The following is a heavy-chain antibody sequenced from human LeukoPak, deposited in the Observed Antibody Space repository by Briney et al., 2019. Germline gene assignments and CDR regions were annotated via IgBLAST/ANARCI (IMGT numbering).Heavy chain of an antibody. CDR2: INPNSGGT. CDR3: ARGVTIFGVVSRGDAFDI. CDR1: GYTFTGYY. V-gene: IGHV1-2*02. J-gene: IGHJ3*02. D-gene: IGHD3-3*01. Sequence: GASVKISCKASGYTFTGYYMHWVRQAPGQGLEWMGWINPNSGGTNYAQKFQGRVTMTRDTSISTAYMELSRLRSDDTAVYYCARGVTIFGVVSRGDAFDIWGQGTMVTVPS.